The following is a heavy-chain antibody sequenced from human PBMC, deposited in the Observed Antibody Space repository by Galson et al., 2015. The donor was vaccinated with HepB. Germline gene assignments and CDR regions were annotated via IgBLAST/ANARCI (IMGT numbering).Heavy chain of an antibody. J-gene: IGHJ6*03. CDR3: ARDVWGYYYYYMDV. V-gene: IGHV3-7*01. CDR1: GFTFSSYW. CDR2: IKQDGSEK. Sequence: SLRLSCAASGFTFSSYWMSWVRQAPGKGLEWVANIKQDGSEKYYVDSVKGRFTISRDNAKNSLYLQMNSLRAEDTAVYYCARDVWGYYYYYMDVWGKGTTVTVSS. D-gene: IGHD3-16*01.